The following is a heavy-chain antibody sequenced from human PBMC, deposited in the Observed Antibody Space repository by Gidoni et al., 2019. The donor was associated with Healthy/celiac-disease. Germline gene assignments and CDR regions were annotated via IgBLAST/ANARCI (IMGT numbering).Heavy chain of an antibody. D-gene: IGHD3-16*01. J-gene: IGHJ6*02. CDR2: IIPIFGKA. V-gene: IGHV1-69*01. Sequence: QVQLVQSGAEVKKPGSSVKVSCKASVGTFSSYAISWVRQAPGQGLEWMGGIIPIFGKANYAQKFQCRVKLTADESTSTAYMELSSLRSEDTAVYYCARDGSGGVSYYYGMDVWGQGTTVTVSS. CDR3: ARDGSGGVSYYYGMDV. CDR1: VGTFSSYA.